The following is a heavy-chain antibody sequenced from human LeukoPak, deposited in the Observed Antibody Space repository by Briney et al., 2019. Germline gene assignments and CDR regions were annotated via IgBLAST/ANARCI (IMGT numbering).Heavy chain of an antibody. CDR1: GGSISSSRYD. CDR3: ARVTAYDGSGYYKYYFDY. CDR2: IYYSGST. Sequence: PSETLSLTCTGPGGSISSSRYDWGGIRQPPGKGLEWIGSIYYSGSTYYNPSLKSRLTISVDTSKNQFSLKLSSVTAADTAVYYCARVTAYDGSGYYKYYFDYWGQGTLVTVSS. V-gene: IGHV4-39*01. J-gene: IGHJ4*02. D-gene: IGHD3-22*01.